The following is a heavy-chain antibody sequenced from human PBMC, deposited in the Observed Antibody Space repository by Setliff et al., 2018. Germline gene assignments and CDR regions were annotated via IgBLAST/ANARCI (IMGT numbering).Heavy chain of an antibody. D-gene: IGHD3-16*01. V-gene: IGHV4-31*03. CDR3: ASGVGAPWMGGDDY. J-gene: IGHJ4*02. CDR1: GGSISSAGYY. Sequence: SETLSLTCTVSGGSISSAGYYWNYIRQHPGKGLEWIGYIYYSGSTFYNPSLKSRVTISVDTSKNQFSLKLSSVTVADTAMYYCASGVGAPWMGGDDYWGQGTLVTVSS. CDR2: IYYSGST.